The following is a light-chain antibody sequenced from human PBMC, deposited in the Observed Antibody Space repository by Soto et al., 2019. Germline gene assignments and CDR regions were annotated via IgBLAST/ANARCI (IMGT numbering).Light chain of an antibody. CDR2: GAS. CDR3: QQYNNWPRT. J-gene: IGKJ1*01. Sequence: EIILTQSPDTLSLSPGERATLSCRASQTVSSNLAWYQQKPGQAPRLLIYGASTRATGIPARFSGSGSGTEFTLTISSLQSEDFAVYYCQQYNNWPRTFGQGTKGDIK. CDR1: QTVSSN. V-gene: IGKV3-15*01.